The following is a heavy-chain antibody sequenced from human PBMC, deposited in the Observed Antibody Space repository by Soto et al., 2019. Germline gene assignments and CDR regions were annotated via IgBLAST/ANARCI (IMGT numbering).Heavy chain of an antibody. CDR2: ISSSGSTI. V-gene: IGHV3-11*01. CDR1: GFTFSDYY. J-gene: IGHJ4*02. CDR3: ASVGTIFGVANPDGFDY. D-gene: IGHD3-3*01. Sequence: GGSLRLSCAASGFTFSDYYMSWIRQAPGKGLEWVSYISSSGSTIYYADSVKGRFTISRDNAKNSLYLQMNSLRAEDTAVYYCASVGTIFGVANPDGFDYWGQGTLVTVSS.